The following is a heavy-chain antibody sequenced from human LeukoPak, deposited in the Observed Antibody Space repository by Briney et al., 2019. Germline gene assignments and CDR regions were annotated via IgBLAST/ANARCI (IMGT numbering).Heavy chain of an antibody. D-gene: IGHD3-3*01. CDR1: GFICSDHW. CDR3: VRERNNFWSGHHSIFDS. J-gene: IGHJ4*02. V-gene: IGHV3-74*01. CDR2: INDDGSST. Sequence: PGGSLRLSCAASGFICSDHWMHWVRQAPANGLVWLSRINDDGSSTIYVDSVKGRFTFSRDNAENTLFLEMSSLRVEDTAVYYCVRERNNFWSGHHSIFDSWGQGTLVTVSS.